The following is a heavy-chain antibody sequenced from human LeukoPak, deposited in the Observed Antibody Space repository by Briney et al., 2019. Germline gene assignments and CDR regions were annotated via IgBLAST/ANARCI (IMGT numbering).Heavy chain of an antibody. CDR3: AKGVRFLDWWILDY. D-gene: IGHD3-9*01. J-gene: IGHJ4*02. CDR2: ISGSDST. CDR1: GFTFSSFA. V-gene: IGHV3-23*01. Sequence: GGSLRLSCAASGFTFSSFAMSWVRQAPGKGLEWVSAISGSDSTYYADSVKGRFTISRDNSKNTLYLQMNSLRAEDAAIYYCAKGVRFLDWWILDYWGQGSLVTVSS.